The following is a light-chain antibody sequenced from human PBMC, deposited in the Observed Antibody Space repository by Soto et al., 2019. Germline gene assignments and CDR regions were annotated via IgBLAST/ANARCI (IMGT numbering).Light chain of an antibody. CDR3: QQYNSYST. Sequence: DIQMIQCHSTMCASVGDSAPSSCRASQSISSWLAWYQQKPGKAPKLLIYDASSLESGVPSRFSGSGSGTEFTLTISSLQPDDFATYYCQQYNSYSTFGQGTKVDIK. CDR2: DAS. J-gene: IGKJ1*01. CDR1: QSISSW. V-gene: IGKV1-5*01.